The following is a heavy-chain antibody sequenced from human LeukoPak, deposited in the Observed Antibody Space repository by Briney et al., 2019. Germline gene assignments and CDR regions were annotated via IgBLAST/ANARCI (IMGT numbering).Heavy chain of an antibody. Sequence: PSETLSLTGTVSGDSISGGGYYWNWIRQHPGKGLEWIGYIYYSGSTYYNPSLKSRVTISVDMSKTQFSLNLSSVTAADTAVYYCARQVVAVAGMDCWGQGTLVTVSS. V-gene: IGHV4-31*03. CDR2: IYYSGST. CDR1: GDSISGGGYY. D-gene: IGHD6-19*01. J-gene: IGHJ4*02. CDR3: ARQVVAVAGMDC.